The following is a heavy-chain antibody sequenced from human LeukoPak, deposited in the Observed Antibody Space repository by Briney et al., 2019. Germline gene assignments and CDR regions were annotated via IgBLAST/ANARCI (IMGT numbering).Heavy chain of an antibody. CDR3: AKRGHYDYVWGSYRPFDY. Sequence: GGSLRHSCAASGFTFSSYAMSWVRQAPGKGLEWVSAISGSGGSTYYADSVKGRFTISRDNSKNTLYLQMNSLRAEDTAVYYCAKRGHYDYVWGSYRPFDYWGQGTLVTVSS. CDR1: GFTFSSYA. J-gene: IGHJ4*02. CDR2: ISGSGGST. V-gene: IGHV3-23*01. D-gene: IGHD3-16*02.